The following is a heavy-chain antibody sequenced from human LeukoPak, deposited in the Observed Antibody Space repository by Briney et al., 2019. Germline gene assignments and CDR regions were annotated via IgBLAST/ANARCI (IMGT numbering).Heavy chain of an antibody. CDR2: INPNSGDT. CDR1: GYTLTGYY. D-gene: IGHD2-21*01. V-gene: IGHV1-2*02. CDR3: ARAYCSGDCPAGGY. Sequence: ASVKVSCKASGYTLTGYYMHWVRQAPGQGLEWMGWINPNSGDTNYAQKFQGRVTMTRDTSINTAYIELSSLTSDDTAVHYCARAYCSGDCPAGGYWGQGALVTVSS. J-gene: IGHJ4*02.